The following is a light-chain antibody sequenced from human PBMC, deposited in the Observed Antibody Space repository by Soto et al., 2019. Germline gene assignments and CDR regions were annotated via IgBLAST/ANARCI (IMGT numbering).Light chain of an antibody. Sequence: QSVLTQPPSASGTPGQRVAFSCSGSTSNIGVNTVNWYQQLPGAAPKLLIYSHSQRPSGVPDRFSGSKSGTSASLAISGLQSDDEADYYCAAWDDSLNGYVFGTGTKVTVL. J-gene: IGLJ1*01. V-gene: IGLV1-44*01. CDR2: SHS. CDR1: TSNIGVNT. CDR3: AAWDDSLNGYV.